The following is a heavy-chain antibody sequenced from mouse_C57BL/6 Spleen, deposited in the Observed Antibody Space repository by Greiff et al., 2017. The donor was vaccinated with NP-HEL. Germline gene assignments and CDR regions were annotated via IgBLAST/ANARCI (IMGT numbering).Heavy chain of an antibody. CDR1: GFTFSDYY. CDR3: ARDYYGSLWFAY. J-gene: IGHJ3*01. Sequence: EVNLVESEGGLVQPGSSMKLSCTASGFTFSDYYMAWVRQVPEKGLEWVANINYDGSSTYYLDSLKSRFIISRDNAKNILYLQMSSLKSEDTATYYCARDYYGSLWFAYWGQGTLVTVSA. V-gene: IGHV5-16*01. CDR2: INYDGSST. D-gene: IGHD1-1*01.